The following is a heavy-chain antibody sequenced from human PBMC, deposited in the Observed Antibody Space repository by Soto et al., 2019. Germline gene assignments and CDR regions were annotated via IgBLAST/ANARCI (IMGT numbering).Heavy chain of an antibody. V-gene: IGHV3-53*01. CDR2: IYSDGRT. CDR1: GFTFSSYS. D-gene: IGHD3-10*01. Sequence: VGSLRLSCAXSGFTFSSYSMNWVRQAPGKGLEWVSIIYSDGRTNYADSVKGRFTISRDNSKNTVYLQMTSLSADDTAVYYCAREISAGFGEPWLDPWGQGTLVTVSS. CDR3: AREISAGFGEPWLDP. J-gene: IGHJ5*02.